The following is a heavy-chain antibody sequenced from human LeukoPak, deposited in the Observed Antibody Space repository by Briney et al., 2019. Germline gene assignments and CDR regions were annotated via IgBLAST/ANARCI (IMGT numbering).Heavy chain of an antibody. V-gene: IGHV5-51*01. CDR1: GYSFISYW. Sequence: GESLKISCKGSGYSFISYWIGWVRQMPGKGLEWMGIIYPGGSDTRYSPSFQGQVTISADKSISTAYLQWSSLKASDTAMYYCARTYYYDSSGSRAFDIWGQGTMVTVSS. J-gene: IGHJ3*02. CDR2: IYPGGSDT. CDR3: ARTYYYDSSGSRAFDI. D-gene: IGHD3-22*01.